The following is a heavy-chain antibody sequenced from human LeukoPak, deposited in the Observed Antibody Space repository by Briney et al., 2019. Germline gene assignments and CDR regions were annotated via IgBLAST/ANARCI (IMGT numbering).Heavy chain of an antibody. D-gene: IGHD2-2*01. CDR3: AKDRGVGDIVVVPAEAFDI. V-gene: IGHV3-23*01. CDR1: GFTFSSYA. Sequence: GGSLRLSCAASGFTFSSYAMSSVRQAPGKGLEWVSAISGSGGSTYYADSVKGRFTISRDNSKNTLYLQMNSLRAEDTAVYYCAKDRGVGDIVVVPAEAFDIWGQGTMVTVSS. J-gene: IGHJ3*02. CDR2: ISGSGGST.